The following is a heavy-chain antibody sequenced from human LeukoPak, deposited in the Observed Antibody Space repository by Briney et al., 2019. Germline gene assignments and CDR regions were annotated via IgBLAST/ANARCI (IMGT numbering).Heavy chain of an antibody. CDR2: ISSSGGTI. D-gene: IGHD4-17*01. CDR1: GFTFSDYY. CDR3: ARDPSVTTVTTPGY. Sequence: PGGSLRLSCAASGFTFSDYYMSWIRQAPGKGLEWVSYISSSGGTIYYADSVKGRFTISRDNAENSLYLQMNSLRAEDTAVYYCARDPSVTTVTTPGYWGQGTLVTVSS. J-gene: IGHJ4*02. V-gene: IGHV3-11*04.